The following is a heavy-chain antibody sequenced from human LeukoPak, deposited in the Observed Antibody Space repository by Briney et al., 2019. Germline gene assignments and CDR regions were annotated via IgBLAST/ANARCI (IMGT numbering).Heavy chain of an antibody. V-gene: IGHV4-39*01. CDR1: GGSISSRSYY. CDR3: ARSIDVFNLNWFDS. CDR2: MHDSGAT. Sequence: SETLSLTCTVSGGSISSRSYYWGWIRQPPGKGLEWIGSMHDSGATYQNPTLKSRVTISADTSKNLFSLRLSSVTTADTGLYYCARSIDVFNLNWFDSSGQGTLVTVSS. D-gene: IGHD5-24*01. J-gene: IGHJ5*01.